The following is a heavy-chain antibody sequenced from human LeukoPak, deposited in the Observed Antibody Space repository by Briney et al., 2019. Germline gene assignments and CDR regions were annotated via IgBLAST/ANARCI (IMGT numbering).Heavy chain of an antibody. CDR2: ISSSSSTI. D-gene: IGHD6-13*01. J-gene: IGHJ6*03. CDR3: ARRSVQQLVYEYYYYMDV. CDR1: GFTFSSYS. V-gene: IGHV3-48*01. Sequence: GGSLRLSCAASGFTFSSYSMNWVRQAPGKGLEWVSYISSSSSTIYYADSVKGRLTISRDNAKNSLYLQMNSLRAEDTAVYYCARRSVQQLVYEYYYYMDVWGKGTTVTVSS.